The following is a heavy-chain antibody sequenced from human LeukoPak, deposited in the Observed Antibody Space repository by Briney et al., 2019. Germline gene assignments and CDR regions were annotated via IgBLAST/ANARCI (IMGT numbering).Heavy chain of an antibody. D-gene: IGHD2-15*01. CDR2: ISGSGGNT. CDR1: GFTFSNYA. J-gene: IGHJ6*02. V-gene: IGHV3-23*01. Sequence: PGGSLRLSCAASGFTFSNYAMRWVRQAPGKGLEWVSAISGSGGNTYYADSVKGRFTISRDNSKNTLFLQMNSLRAEDTAVYYCARDLTGREYCSGGSCYDYYYGMDVWGQGTTVTVSS. CDR3: ARDLTGREYCSGGSCYDYYYGMDV.